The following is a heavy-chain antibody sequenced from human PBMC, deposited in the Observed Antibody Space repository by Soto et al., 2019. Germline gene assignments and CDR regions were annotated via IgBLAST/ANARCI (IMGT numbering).Heavy chain of an antibody. V-gene: IGHV3-30*04. CDR1: GLTFSSYA. CDR3: AREGHYSNSSGDYNGNWFDP. Sequence: GGCLRLSWETSGLTFSSYAVHWVSQAAGQGLKWVAVVSYDGTYKYYADSVKGRFTISRDNSRNPLSLQMNSLTVEDTAVYYCAREGHYSNSSGDYNGNWFDPWGQGTRVTVSS. J-gene: IGHJ5*02. D-gene: IGHD3-22*01. CDR2: VSYDGTYK.